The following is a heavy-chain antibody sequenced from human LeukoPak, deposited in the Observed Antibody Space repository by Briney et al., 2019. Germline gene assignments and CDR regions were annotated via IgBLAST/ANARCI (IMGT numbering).Heavy chain of an antibody. J-gene: IGHJ3*02. V-gene: IGHV4-34*01. CDR1: GGSFSGYY. CDR3: ARRASLWSGLSDAFDI. D-gene: IGHD3-3*01. CDR2: INHSGST. Sequence: SETLSLTCALYGGSFSGYYWSWIRQPPGKGLEWIGEINHSGSTNYNPSLKSRVTISVDTSKNQFSLKLSSVTAADTAVYYCARRASLWSGLSDAFDIWGQGTMVTVSS.